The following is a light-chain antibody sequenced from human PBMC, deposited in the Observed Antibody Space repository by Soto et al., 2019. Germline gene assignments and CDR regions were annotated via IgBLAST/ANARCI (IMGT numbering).Light chain of an antibody. CDR3: QQYNDWPPA. J-gene: IGKJ4*01. CDR1: QSVSTK. V-gene: IGKV3-15*01. CDR2: GAS. Sequence: IVLTQSPGTLSVSPGETATLSCRASQSVSTKLAWYQQKPGQAPRFLIYGASTRATGIPARFRGSGSGTEFTLTIDSLQSEDFAVYYCQQYNDWPPAFGGGTKVDIK.